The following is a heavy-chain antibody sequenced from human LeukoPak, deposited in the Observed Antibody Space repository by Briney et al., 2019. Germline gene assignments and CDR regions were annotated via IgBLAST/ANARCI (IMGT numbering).Heavy chain of an antibody. V-gene: IGHV4-59*01. D-gene: IGHD6-13*01. CDR2: IYYSGST. J-gene: IGHJ6*02. Sequence: NPSETLSLTCAVYGGSFSGYYWSWIRQPPGKGLEWIGYIYYSGSTNYNPSLKSRVTISVDTSKNQFSLKLSSVTAADTAVYYCARDGRIADYYYYGMDVWGQGTTVTVSS. CDR1: GGSFSGYY. CDR3: ARDGRIADYYYYGMDV.